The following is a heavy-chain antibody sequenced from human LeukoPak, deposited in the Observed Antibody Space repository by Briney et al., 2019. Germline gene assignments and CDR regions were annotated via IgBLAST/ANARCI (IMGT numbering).Heavy chain of an antibody. CDR1: GFTFLSYA. CDR2: ISYDGSEK. CDR3: ARDPRITMVRSPAPFDY. J-gene: IGHJ4*02. V-gene: IGHV3-30*04. D-gene: IGHD3-10*01. Sequence: GRSLRLSCAASGFTFLSYAIHWVRQAPGKGLEWVAVISYDGSEKYYADSVKDRFTISRDNSKNTLYLQMNSLRAEDTAVYYCARDPRITMVRSPAPFDYWGQGTLVTVSS.